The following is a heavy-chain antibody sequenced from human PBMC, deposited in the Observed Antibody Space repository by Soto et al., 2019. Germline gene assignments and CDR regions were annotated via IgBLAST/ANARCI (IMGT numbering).Heavy chain of an antibody. D-gene: IGHD6-13*01. V-gene: IGHV1-2*02. CDR2: INPNSGGT. Sequence: ASVKVSCKASGYTFTGYYMHWVRQAPGQGLEWMGWINPNSGGTNYAQKFQGRVTMTRDTSISTAYMELSRLRSDDTAVYYCARDGTAAAGEYYYDGMDVWGQGTTVTVSS. J-gene: IGHJ6*02. CDR1: GYTFTGYY. CDR3: ARDGTAAAGEYYYDGMDV.